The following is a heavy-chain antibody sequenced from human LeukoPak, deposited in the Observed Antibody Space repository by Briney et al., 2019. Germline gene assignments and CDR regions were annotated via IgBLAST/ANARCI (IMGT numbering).Heavy chain of an antibody. CDR2: LSGSGDYT. Sequence: GGSLRLSCAASGFNFNRFVINWVRQAPGKGLEWVSALSGSGDYTYYADSVKGRLTISRNNSQNTLYLQMNSLRAEDTAVYYCAKDRVPNSSGWYGFDYWGQGTLVTVSS. CDR1: GFNFNRFV. D-gene: IGHD6-19*01. CDR3: AKDRVPNSSGWYGFDY. J-gene: IGHJ4*02. V-gene: IGHV3-23*01.